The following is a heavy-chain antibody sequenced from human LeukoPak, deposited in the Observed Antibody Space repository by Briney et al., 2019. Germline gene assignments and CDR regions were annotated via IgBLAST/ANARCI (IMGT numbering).Heavy chain of an antibody. Sequence: PGGSLRLSCAASGFTFSSYGMHWVRQTPGKGLEWVAFIPYDGSNKYYADSVKGRFTISRDNSKNTLYLQMNSLRVEDTAVYYCAKNGDCSGGSCYHSINWFDSWGQGTLVTVSS. V-gene: IGHV3-30*02. D-gene: IGHD2-15*01. CDR3: AKNGDCSGGSCYHSINWFDS. J-gene: IGHJ5*01. CDR1: GFTFSSYG. CDR2: IPYDGSNK.